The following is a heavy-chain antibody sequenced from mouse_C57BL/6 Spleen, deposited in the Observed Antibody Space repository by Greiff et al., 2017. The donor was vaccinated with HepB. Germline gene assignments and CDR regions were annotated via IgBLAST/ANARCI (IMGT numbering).Heavy chain of an antibody. CDR1: GFTFSDYY. Sequence: EVKVVESGGGLVQPGGSLKLSCAASGFTFSDYYMYWVRQTPEKRLEWVAYISNGGGSTYYPDTVKGRFTISRDNAKNTLYLQMSRLKSEDTAMYYCARQGLRYYFDYWGQGTTLTVSS. D-gene: IGHD1-1*01. CDR3: ARQGLRYYFDY. CDR2: ISNGGGST. V-gene: IGHV5-12*01. J-gene: IGHJ2*01.